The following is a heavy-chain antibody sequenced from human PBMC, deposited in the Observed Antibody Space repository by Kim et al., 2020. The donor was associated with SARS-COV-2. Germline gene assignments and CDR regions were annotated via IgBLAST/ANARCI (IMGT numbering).Heavy chain of an antibody. D-gene: IGHD3-22*01. Sequence: GGSLRLSCAASGFTFSSYSMNWVRQAPGKGLEWVSSISSSSYIYYADSVKGRFTISRDNAKNSLYLQMNSLRAEDTAVYYCARNPRTYYYDSSGYYNWYFDLWGRGTLVTVSS. J-gene: IGHJ2*01. CDR2: ISSSSYI. CDR3: ARNPRTYYYDSSGYYNWYFDL. V-gene: IGHV3-21*01. CDR1: GFTFSSYS.